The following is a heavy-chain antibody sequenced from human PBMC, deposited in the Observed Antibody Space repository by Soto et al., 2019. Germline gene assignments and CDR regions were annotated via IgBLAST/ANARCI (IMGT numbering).Heavy chain of an antibody. D-gene: IGHD3-22*01. CDR3: ARIIDSRGYYPNTRFADY. CDR2: ISAYNGNT. V-gene: IGHV1-18*01. CDR1: GYTFTSYG. Sequence: ASVKVSCEASGYTFTSYGISWVRQAPGQGLEWMGWISAYNGNTNYAQKLQGRVTMTTDTSTSTAYMELRSLRSDDTAVYYCARIIDSRGYYPNTRFADYWGQGSLVTGSS. J-gene: IGHJ4*02.